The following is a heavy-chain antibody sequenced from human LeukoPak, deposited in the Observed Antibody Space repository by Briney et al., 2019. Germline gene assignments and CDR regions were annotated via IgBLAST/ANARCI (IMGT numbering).Heavy chain of an antibody. V-gene: IGHV3-15*07. Sequence: GGSLRLSCATSGFTFSNAWVNWVRQAPGKGLEWVGRIRSNSDGGTIDYAAPVKGRFTLSRDDSKTTLYLQMNSLQTEDTAVYYCATDFYDSTWGQGTLVTVSS. CDR1: GFTFSNAW. CDR3: ATDFYDST. J-gene: IGHJ5*02. CDR2: IRSNSDGGTI. D-gene: IGHD3-22*01.